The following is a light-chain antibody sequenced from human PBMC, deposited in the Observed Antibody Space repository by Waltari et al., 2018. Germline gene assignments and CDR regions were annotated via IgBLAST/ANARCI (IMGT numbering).Light chain of an antibody. Sequence: EIVLTQSPGTLSLSPGERATLSCRASQSVSSSYLAWYQQKTGQAPRLLLYGASSRATGIPDRFSGSGSGTDFTLTISRLEPEDFAVYYCQQYGSSPRTFGQGTKVEIK. CDR2: GAS. CDR1: QSVSSSY. V-gene: IGKV3-20*01. J-gene: IGKJ1*01. CDR3: QQYGSSPRT.